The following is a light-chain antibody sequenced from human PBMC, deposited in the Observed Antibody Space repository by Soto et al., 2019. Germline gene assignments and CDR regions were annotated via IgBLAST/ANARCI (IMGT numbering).Light chain of an antibody. J-gene: IGLJ2*01. V-gene: IGLV2-8*01. CDR3: SSYAGSNIVV. CDR2: EVS. Sequence: QSALTQPPSASGSPGQSVTISCTGTSSDVGGYNFVSWYQQHPGNAPKLMIYEVSERPSGVPDRFSGAKSGNTASLTVSGLKAEDEADYYCSSYAGSNIVVFGGGTKLTVL. CDR1: SSDVGGYNF.